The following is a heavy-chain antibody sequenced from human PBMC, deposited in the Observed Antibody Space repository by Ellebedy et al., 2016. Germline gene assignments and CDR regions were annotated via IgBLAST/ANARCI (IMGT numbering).Heavy chain of an antibody. CDR3: ARLPGDVSRDTSYYHFDY. V-gene: IGHV5-51*01. Sequence: GESLKISXKGSGYRFTSYWIAWVRQMSGKGLEWMGVIHPGDSDTKYGPSFQGQVTISADKSISTAYLQWSSLKASDTAMFYCARLPGDVSRDTSYYHFDYWGQGTLVTVSS. CDR2: IHPGDSDT. CDR1: GYRFTSYW. J-gene: IGHJ4*02. D-gene: IGHD3-9*01.